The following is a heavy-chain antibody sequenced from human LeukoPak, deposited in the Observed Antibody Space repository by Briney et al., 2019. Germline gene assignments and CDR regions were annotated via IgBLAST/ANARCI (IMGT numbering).Heavy chain of an antibody. Sequence: SETLSLTCSVSGGSISTNYYYWAWIRQPPGKGLEWIGYIYYSGSTYYNPSLKSRVTISVDTSKNQFSLKLSSVTAADTAVYYCARNYYGSGSYDYWGQGTLVTVSS. D-gene: IGHD3-10*01. CDR1: GGSISTNYYY. CDR3: ARNYYGSGSYDY. CDR2: IYYSGST. V-gene: IGHV4-31*03. J-gene: IGHJ4*02.